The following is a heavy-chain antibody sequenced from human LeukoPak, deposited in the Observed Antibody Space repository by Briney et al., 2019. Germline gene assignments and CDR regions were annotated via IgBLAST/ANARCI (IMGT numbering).Heavy chain of an antibody. D-gene: IGHD3-10*01. CDR3: ARVLTLWFGALDY. V-gene: IGHV3-23*01. Sequence: GGSLRLSCAASGFTFTSHAISWVRQGPGKGLEWVSSISGSGTTTNSAESVRGRFTISRDNSKNTVFLQMNSLKTEDTAVYYCARVLTLWFGALDYWGQGSLVSVSS. CDR2: ISGSGTTT. CDR1: GFTFTSHA. J-gene: IGHJ4*02.